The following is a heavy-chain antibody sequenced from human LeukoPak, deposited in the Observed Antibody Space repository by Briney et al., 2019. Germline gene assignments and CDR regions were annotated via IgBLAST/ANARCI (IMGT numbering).Heavy chain of an antibody. J-gene: IGHJ5*02. D-gene: IGHD3-9*01. Sequence: SVKVSCKASGGTFSSYAITWMRQAPGQGLEWMGRVIPIIGRTDYAQNFQGRVTITADKSTNTAYMELSSLTSEDTAVYYCVRDRDDDILTDPWGQGTLVTVSS. CDR2: VIPIIGRT. CDR3: VRDRDDDILTDP. V-gene: IGHV1-69*04. CDR1: GGTFSSYA.